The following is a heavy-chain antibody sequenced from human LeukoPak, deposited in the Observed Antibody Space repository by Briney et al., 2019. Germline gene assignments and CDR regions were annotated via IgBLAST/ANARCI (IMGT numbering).Heavy chain of an antibody. CDR1: GFTFSSYS. J-gene: IGHJ6*02. Sequence: PGGSLRLSCAASGFTFSSYSMNWVRQAPGKGLEWVSSISSSSSYIYYADSVKGRFTISRDNAKNSLYLQMNSLRAEDTAVYYCARLTVTTDYYYYGMDVWGQGTTVTVSS. CDR3: ARLTVTTDYYYYGMDV. V-gene: IGHV3-21*01. D-gene: IGHD4-17*01. CDR2: ISSSSSYI.